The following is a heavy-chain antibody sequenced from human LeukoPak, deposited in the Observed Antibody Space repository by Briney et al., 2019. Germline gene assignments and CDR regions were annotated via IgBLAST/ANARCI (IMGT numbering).Heavy chain of an antibody. CDR1: GFTFTSYW. J-gene: IGHJ4*02. CDR3: ARDWPAARYYFDY. Sequence: PGGSLRLSCAASGFTFTSYWMHWVRQVPGKGLVWVSRINSDGSFTNYADSAKGRFTISRDNAKSTLYLQMNSLRVEDTAVYFCARDWPAARYYFDYWGQGTLVSVSS. V-gene: IGHV3-74*01. CDR2: INSDGSFT. D-gene: IGHD2-2*01.